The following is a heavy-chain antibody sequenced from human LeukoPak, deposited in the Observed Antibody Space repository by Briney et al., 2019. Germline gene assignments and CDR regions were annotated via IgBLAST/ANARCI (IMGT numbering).Heavy chain of an antibody. V-gene: IGHV4-59*01. CDR1: GGSISSYY. CDR3: ASLKPTGSRGHFDY. Sequence: SETLSLTCFVSGGSISSYYWSWIRQPPGKGLEWIGYIYYSGSTNYNPSLKSRVTISVDTSKNQFSLKLSSVTAADTAVYYCASLKPTGSRGHFDYWGQGTLVTVSS. CDR2: IYYSGST. J-gene: IGHJ4*02. D-gene: IGHD3-10*01.